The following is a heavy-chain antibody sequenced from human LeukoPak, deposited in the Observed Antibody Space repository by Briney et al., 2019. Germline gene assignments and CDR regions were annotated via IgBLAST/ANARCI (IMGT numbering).Heavy chain of an antibody. D-gene: IGHD6-19*01. Sequence: GGSLRLSCAASGFTFSSYWMSWVRQAPGKGLEWVSAISGSGGSTYYADSVKGRFTISRDNSKNTLYLQMNSLRAEDTAVYYCAKDFRIAVAGTKFGNDYWGQGTLVTVSS. CDR2: ISGSGGST. J-gene: IGHJ4*02. CDR3: AKDFRIAVAGTKFGNDY. CDR1: GFTFSSYW. V-gene: IGHV3-23*01.